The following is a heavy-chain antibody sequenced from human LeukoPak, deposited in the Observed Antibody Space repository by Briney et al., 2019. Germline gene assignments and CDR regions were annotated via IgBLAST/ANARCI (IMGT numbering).Heavy chain of an antibody. V-gene: IGHV3-30*18. Sequence: GGSLRLSCAASGFTFSSYGMHWVRQAPGKGLEWVAVISYDGSNKYYADSVKGRFTISRDNSKNTLYLQMNSLRAEDTAVYYCAKTNPLNMITFGGVIYNFDYWGQGTLVTVSS. J-gene: IGHJ4*02. D-gene: IGHD3-16*02. CDR2: ISYDGSNK. CDR3: AKTNPLNMITFGGVIYNFDY. CDR1: GFTFSSYG.